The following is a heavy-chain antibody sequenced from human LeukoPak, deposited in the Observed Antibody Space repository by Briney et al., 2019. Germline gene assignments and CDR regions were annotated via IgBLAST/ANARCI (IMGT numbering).Heavy chain of an antibody. J-gene: IGHJ5*02. CDR1: GGSFSGYF. D-gene: IGHD3-22*01. CDR3: ARSHYYDSSGSHNNWFDP. CDR2: INHSGST. Sequence: SETLSLTCTVYGGSFSGYFWSWIRQPPGKGLEWIGEINHSGSTNYNPSLKSRVTISVDTSKNQFSLKLSPVTAADTAVYYCARSHYYDSSGSHNNWFDPWGQGTLVTVSS. V-gene: IGHV4-34*01.